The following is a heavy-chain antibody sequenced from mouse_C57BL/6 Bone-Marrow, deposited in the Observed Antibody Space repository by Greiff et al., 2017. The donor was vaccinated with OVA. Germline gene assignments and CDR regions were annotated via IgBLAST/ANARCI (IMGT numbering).Heavy chain of an antibody. CDR2: INPSSGYT. J-gene: IGHJ2*01. D-gene: IGHD1-1*01. CDR1: GYTFTSYT. CDR3: ARSITTVVATSPGY. V-gene: IGHV1-4*01. Sequence: QVQLQQSGAELARPGASVKMSCKASGYTFTSYTMHWVKQRPGQGLEWIGYINPSSGYTKYNQKFKDKDTLTADKASRTAYMQLSSLTSEDAAGYYCARSITTVVATSPGYWGQGTTLTVAS.